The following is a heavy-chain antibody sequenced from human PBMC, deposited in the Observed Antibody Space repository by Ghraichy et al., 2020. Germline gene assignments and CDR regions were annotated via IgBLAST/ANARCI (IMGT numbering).Heavy chain of an antibody. D-gene: IGHD5-12*01. J-gene: IGHJ4*02. Sequence: GGSLRLSCAASGFLFLDYAMHWFRQAPGKGLEWVALISSDGDIHYHSDSVRGRFTIARDNSNNMLYLHMSSLRLEDTSIYYCARDRGNPWHVGYSDFWGQGTLVTVSS. CDR1: GFLFLDYA. CDR3: ARDRGNPWHVGYSDF. V-gene: IGHV3-30*15. CDR2: ISSDGDIH.